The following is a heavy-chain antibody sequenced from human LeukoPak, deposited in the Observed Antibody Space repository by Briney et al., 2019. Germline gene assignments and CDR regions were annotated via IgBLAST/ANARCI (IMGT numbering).Heavy chain of an antibody. CDR2: ISGSAGTI. V-gene: IGHV3-11*01. CDR1: GFTFSDFY. D-gene: IGHD7-27*01. CDR3: ARKNWDHDY. J-gene: IGHJ4*02. Sequence: GGSLRLSCAASGFTFSDFYMTWIRQAPGKGLEWVSYISGSAGTIYYADSVKGRFTISRDNSKNTLYLQMNSLRGEDTAVYYCARKNWDHDYWGQGTLVRVSS.